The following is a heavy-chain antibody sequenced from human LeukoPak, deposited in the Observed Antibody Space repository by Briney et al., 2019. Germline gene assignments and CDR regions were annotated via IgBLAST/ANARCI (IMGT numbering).Heavy chain of an antibody. V-gene: IGHV4-59*01. CDR2: IYYSGST. Sequence: SETLSLTCTVSGDSISSYYWSWIRQPPGKGLEWIGYIYYSGSTNYNPSLKSRAIISVDTSKNQFSLKLSSVTAADTAVYYCARGYRYCSGGSCYLNWFDPWGQGTLVTVSS. D-gene: IGHD2-15*01. J-gene: IGHJ5*02. CDR1: GDSISSYY. CDR3: ARGYRYCSGGSCYLNWFDP.